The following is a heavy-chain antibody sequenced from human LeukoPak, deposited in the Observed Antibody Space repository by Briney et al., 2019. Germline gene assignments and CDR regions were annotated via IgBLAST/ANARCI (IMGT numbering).Heavy chain of an antibody. J-gene: IGHJ6*02. D-gene: IGHD3-10*01. CDR1: GGSISSYH. V-gene: IGHV4-59*01. CDR3: ARDRDYYYGMDV. Sequence: SETLSLTCTVSGGSISSYHWSWIRQPPGEGLEWIGYISYSGSTNYNPPLKSRVTISVDKSKNQFSLRLSSVTAGDTAVYYCARDRDYYYGMDVWGQGTTVTVSS. CDR2: ISYSGST.